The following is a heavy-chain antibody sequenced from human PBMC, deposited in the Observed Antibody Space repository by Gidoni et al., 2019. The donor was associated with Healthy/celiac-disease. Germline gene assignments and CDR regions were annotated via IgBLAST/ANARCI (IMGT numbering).Heavy chain of an antibody. Sequence: QVQLVESGGGVVQPGRSLRLSCAASGLPFSSYGMHWVRQAPGKGLEWVAVISYDGSNKYYADSVKGRFTISRDNSKNTLYLQMNSLRAEDTAVYYCAKLSFVNYDILTGYYNKDYFDYWGQGTLVTVSS. D-gene: IGHD3-9*01. V-gene: IGHV3-30*18. J-gene: IGHJ4*02. CDR1: GLPFSSYG. CDR3: AKLSFVNYDILTGYYNKDYFDY. CDR2: ISYDGSNK.